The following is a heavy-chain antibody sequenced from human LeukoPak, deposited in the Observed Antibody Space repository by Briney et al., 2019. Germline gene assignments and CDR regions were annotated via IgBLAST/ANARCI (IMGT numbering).Heavy chain of an antibody. CDR1: GYTLTDYY. CDR2: INPNSGGT. J-gene: IGHJ4*02. D-gene: IGHD3-22*01. V-gene: IGHV1-2*06. Sequence: ASVKVSCKASGYTLTDYYMHWVRQAPGQGLEWMGRINPNSGGTNYAQKFQGRVTMTRDTSTSTVYMELSRLRSDDTAVYYCARVGYYESSGYYEYWGQGTLVTVSS. CDR3: ARVGYYESSGYYEY.